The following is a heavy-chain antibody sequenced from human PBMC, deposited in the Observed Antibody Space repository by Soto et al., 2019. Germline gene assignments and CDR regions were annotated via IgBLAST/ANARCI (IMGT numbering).Heavy chain of an antibody. CDR1: GFTFSSYW. D-gene: IGHD3-10*01. CDR3: AREFYGSGI. Sequence: EVQLVESGGALIQPGGSLRISCAASGFTFSSYWMFWVRQAPSTGLMWVSRINSDGAITDYADSVRGRFTISRDNAKKTLYLQLNSLRAEDTAVYYCAREFYGSGIWGQGTLVTVSS. J-gene: IGHJ4*02. V-gene: IGHV3-74*01. CDR2: INSDGAIT.